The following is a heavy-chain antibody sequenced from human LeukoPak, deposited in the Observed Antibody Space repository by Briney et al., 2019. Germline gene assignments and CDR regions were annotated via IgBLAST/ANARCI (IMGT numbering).Heavy chain of an antibody. J-gene: IGHJ4*02. D-gene: IGHD6-13*01. CDR1: GGSISSYY. CDR3: ARLAAAGYLNY. V-gene: IGHV4-59*08. Sequence: SETLSLTCTVSGGSISSYYWSWIRQPPGKGLEWIGYISHSGSTNYNPSLKSRVTISVDTSKKQFSLRVNSVTAADTAVYYCARLAAAGYLNYWGQGTLVAVSS. CDR2: ISHSGST.